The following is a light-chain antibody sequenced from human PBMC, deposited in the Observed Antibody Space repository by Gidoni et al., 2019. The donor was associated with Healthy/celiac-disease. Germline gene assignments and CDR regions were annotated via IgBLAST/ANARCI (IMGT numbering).Light chain of an antibody. Sequence: EIVMTQYPATLSVSPGERATLSCRASQSVSSNLAWYQQKPGQAPRLLIYGASTRATGIPARFSGSGSGTEFTLTISSLQSEDFAVYSCQQYNNWPPTFGQXTRLEIK. V-gene: IGKV3-15*01. J-gene: IGKJ5*01. CDR2: GAS. CDR1: QSVSSN. CDR3: QQYNNWPPT.